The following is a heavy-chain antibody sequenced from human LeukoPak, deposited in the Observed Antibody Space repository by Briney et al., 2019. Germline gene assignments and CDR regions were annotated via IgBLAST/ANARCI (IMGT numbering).Heavy chain of an antibody. CDR1: GFTFSGSA. V-gene: IGHV3-73*01. J-gene: IGHJ4*02. D-gene: IGHD6-19*01. CDR2: IRTEANNYAT. CDR3: SRLGIAVPESDY. Sequence: PGGSLRLSCAASGFTFSGSAMHWVRQASGKGLEWVGRIRTEANNYATAHAASVTGRFTISRDDSKNTAYLQMNTLKTEDTAVYYCSRLGIAVPESDYWGQGTLVTVSS.